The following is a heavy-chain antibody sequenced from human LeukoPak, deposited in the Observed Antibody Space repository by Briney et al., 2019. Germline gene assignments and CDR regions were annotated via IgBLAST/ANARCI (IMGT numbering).Heavy chain of an antibody. V-gene: IGHV3-30*03. J-gene: IGHJ3*02. D-gene: IGHD6-13*01. CDR2: ISYDGGSK. CDR3: ARGLEAAAGILDAFDI. Sequence: PGGSLRLSCEVSGFTFSNYGMHWVRQAPGQGLEWVAVISYDGGSKNYGDSVKSRFTISRDNPKNTLYLQMNSLRAEDTAVYYCARGLEAAAGILDAFDIWGQGTTVTVSS. CDR1: GFTFSNYG.